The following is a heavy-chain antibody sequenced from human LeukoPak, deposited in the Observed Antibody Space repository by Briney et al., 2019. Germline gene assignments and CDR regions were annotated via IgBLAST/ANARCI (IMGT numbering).Heavy chain of an antibody. CDR3: ARDHSIVVTIASYFDY. CDR1: GYSFTSYW. Sequence: GESLKISCKGSGYSFTSYWIGWVRQMPGKGLEWMGIIYPGDSDTRYGPSFQGQVTISADKSISTAYLQWSSLKASDTAMYYCARDHSIVVTIASYFDYWGQGTLVTVSS. J-gene: IGHJ4*02. CDR2: IYPGDSDT. V-gene: IGHV5-51*01. D-gene: IGHD5-12*01.